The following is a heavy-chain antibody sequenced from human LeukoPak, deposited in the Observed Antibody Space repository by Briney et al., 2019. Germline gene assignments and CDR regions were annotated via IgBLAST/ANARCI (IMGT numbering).Heavy chain of an antibody. J-gene: IGHJ4*02. D-gene: IGHD3-22*01. V-gene: IGHV3-23*01. Sequence: PGGSLRLSCAVSGFTLSTYGMSWVRQAPGKGLEWVSAISGSGGSTYYADSVKGRFTISRDNSRNTLSLQMDSLRAEDTAVYYCAKDHESDGYPCLDHWGLGTLVTVSS. CDR3: AKDHESDGYPCLDH. CDR1: GFTLSTYG. CDR2: ISGSGGST.